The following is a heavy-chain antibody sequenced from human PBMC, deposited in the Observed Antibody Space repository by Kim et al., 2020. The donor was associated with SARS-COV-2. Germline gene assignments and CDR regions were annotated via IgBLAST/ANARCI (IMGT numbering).Heavy chain of an antibody. V-gene: IGHV3-30*02. J-gene: IGHJ3*02. Sequence: ADAVKGRFTISRDNSKNTLYLQMNSLRAEDTAVYYCAKDWGSGYHDAFDIWGQGTMVTVSS. CDR3: AKDWGSGYHDAFDI. D-gene: IGHD3-22*01.